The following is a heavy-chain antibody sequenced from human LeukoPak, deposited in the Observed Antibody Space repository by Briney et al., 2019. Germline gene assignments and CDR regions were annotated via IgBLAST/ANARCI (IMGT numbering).Heavy chain of an antibody. CDR1: GYTFTSYD. CDR2: ISAYNGNT. Sequence: GASVKVSCKASGYTFTSYDINWVRQAPGQGLEWMGWISAYNGNTNYAQKLQGRVTMTTDTSTSTAYMELRSLRSDDTAVYYCARYPAYNWNYYYYMDVWGKGTTVTVSS. V-gene: IGHV1-18*04. J-gene: IGHJ6*03. D-gene: IGHD1-20*01. CDR3: ARYPAYNWNYYYYMDV.